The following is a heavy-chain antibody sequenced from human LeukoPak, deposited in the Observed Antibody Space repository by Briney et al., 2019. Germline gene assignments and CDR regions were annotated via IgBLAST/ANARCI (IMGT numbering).Heavy chain of an antibody. CDR3: AREVRGYYFDY. J-gene: IGHJ4*02. CDR1: GFIVSSNY. Sequence: PGGSPRLSCAASGFIVSSNYMSWVRQAPGKGLEWVLVISSGGNTYYADSVKGRFTISRDISKNTLYLQMNGLRAEDTAVYYCAREVRGYYFDYWGQGTLVTVSS. V-gene: IGHV3-53*01. CDR2: ISSGGNT. D-gene: IGHD3-22*01.